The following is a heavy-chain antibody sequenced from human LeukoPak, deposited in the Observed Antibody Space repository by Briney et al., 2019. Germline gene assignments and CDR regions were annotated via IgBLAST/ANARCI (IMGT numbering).Heavy chain of an antibody. V-gene: IGHV3-30*03. CDR1: GFTFSRHG. Sequence: GRSLRLSCAPSGFTFSRHGMHWVRQAPGEGLEWVAIISNDGSRKYYAHPVEGRFAISRDNSKNTLYLQMDSLRAEDTAVYYCARDRAWNYFDYWGQGTLVTVSS. J-gene: IGHJ4*02. D-gene: IGHD3-3*01. CDR3: ARDRAWNYFDY. CDR2: ISNDGSRK.